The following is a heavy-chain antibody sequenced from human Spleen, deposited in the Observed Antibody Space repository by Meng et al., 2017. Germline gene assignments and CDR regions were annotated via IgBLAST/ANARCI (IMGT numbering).Heavy chain of an antibody. CDR2: IYPGDSDT. D-gene: IGHD3-10*01. CDR3: ARPFRKRGMINWFDP. Sequence: KVSCKGSGYSFTNYWVGWVRQMPGKGLEWMGIIYPGDSDTRYSPSFQGQVTISADKTISTAYLQWSSLKASDTAMYYCARPFRKRGMINWFDPWGQGTLVTVSS. CDR1: GYSFTNYW. J-gene: IGHJ5*02. V-gene: IGHV5-51*01.